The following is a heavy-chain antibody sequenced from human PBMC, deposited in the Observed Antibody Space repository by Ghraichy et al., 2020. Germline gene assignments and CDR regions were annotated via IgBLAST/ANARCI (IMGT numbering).Heavy chain of an antibody. D-gene: IGHD4-11*01. V-gene: IGHV4-61*01. CDR3: AADRLDVGNFYSFDY. CDR1: GASVSSGSFY. J-gene: IGHJ4*02. Sequence: ESLNITCTVSGASVSSGSFYWSWLRQSPGKGLEWMGYTFYTGTTTYNPSLKSRVTILQDTSKSQFSLKLSSVTAADTAVYYCAADRLDVGNFYSFDYWGQGILVTVSS. CDR2: TFYTGTT.